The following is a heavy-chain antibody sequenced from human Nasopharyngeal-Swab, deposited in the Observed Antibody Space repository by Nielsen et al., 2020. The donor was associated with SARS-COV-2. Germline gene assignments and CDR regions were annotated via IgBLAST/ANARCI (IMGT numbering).Heavy chain of an antibody. J-gene: IGHJ6*02. Sequence: SETLSLTCTVSGGSISSYYWSWIRQPPGKGLEWIGYIYYSESTNYNPSLKSRVTISVDTSKNQFSLKLSSVTAADTAVYYCARRSGYCSSTSCYHYYYGMDVWGQGTTVTVSS. CDR2: IYYSEST. CDR1: GGSISSYY. V-gene: IGHV4-59*01. CDR3: ARRSGYCSSTSCYHYYYGMDV. D-gene: IGHD2-2*01.